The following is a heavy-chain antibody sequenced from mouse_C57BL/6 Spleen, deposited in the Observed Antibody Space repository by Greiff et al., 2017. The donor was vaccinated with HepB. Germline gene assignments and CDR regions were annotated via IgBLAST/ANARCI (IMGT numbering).Heavy chain of an antibody. Sequence: QVHVKQPGAELVRPGSSVKLSCKASGYTFTSYWMDWVKQRPGQGLEWIGNIYPSDSETHYNQKFKDKATLTVDKSSSTAYMQLSSLTSEDSAVYYCARSTTVVGGYYAMDYWGQGTSVTVSS. D-gene: IGHD1-1*01. CDR1: GYTFTSYW. CDR2: IYPSDSET. CDR3: ARSTTVVGGYYAMDY. V-gene: IGHV1-61*01. J-gene: IGHJ4*01.